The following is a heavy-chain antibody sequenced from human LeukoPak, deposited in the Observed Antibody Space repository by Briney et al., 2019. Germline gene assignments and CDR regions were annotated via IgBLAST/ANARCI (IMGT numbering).Heavy chain of an antibody. D-gene: IGHD3-9*01. CDR1: GFTFSSYA. CDR3: AKAVPYYDILTGYLGGFDY. V-gene: IGHV3-23*01. J-gene: IGHJ4*02. Sequence: GGSLRLSCAASGFTFSSYAMSWVRQAPGKGLEWVSAISGSGGSTYYADSVKGRFTISRDNSKNTLYLQMNSLRAEDTAVYYCAKAVPYYDILTGYLGGFDYWGQGTLVTVSS. CDR2: ISGSGGST.